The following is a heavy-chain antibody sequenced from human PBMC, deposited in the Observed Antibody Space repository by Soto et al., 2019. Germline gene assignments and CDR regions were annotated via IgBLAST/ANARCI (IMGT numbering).Heavy chain of an antibody. J-gene: IGHJ3*02. CDR1: GFTFSSYA. V-gene: IGHV3-30-3*01. CDR3: ATRPIHAYYYDPVEAPGPFDI. CDR2: ISYDGSNK. D-gene: IGHD3-22*01. Sequence: PGGSLRLSCAASGFTFSSYAMHWVRQAPGKGLEWVAVISYDGSNKYYADSVKGRFTISRDNSKNTLYLQMNSLRAEDTAVYYCATRPIHAYYYDPVEAPGPFDIWGQGTMVT.